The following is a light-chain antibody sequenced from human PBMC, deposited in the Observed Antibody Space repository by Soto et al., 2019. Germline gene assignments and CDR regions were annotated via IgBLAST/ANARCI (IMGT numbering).Light chain of an antibody. J-gene: IGKJ1*01. Sequence: EIVLTQPPGTLSLSPGERATLSCRASQSVGSTYLAWYQQKPGQAPRLLIYGASSRATGIPDRFSGSGSGTDFTLTISRLEPEDFAVYYCQQYGSAPRTFGQGTKVDIK. V-gene: IGKV3-20*01. CDR2: GAS. CDR1: QSVGSTY. CDR3: QQYGSAPRT.